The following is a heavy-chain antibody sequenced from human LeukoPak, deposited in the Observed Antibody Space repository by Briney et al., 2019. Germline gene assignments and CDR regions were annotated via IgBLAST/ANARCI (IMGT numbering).Heavy chain of an antibody. CDR1: GFTFSSYG. J-gene: IGHJ3*02. D-gene: IGHD3-22*01. CDR2: ISYDGSNK. Sequence: ARSLRLSCAASGFTFSSYGMHWVRQAPGKGLEWVAVISYDGSNKYYADSVKGRFTISRDNSKNTLYLQMNSLRAEDTAVYYCAKSSSGHYYFAFDIWGQGTMVTVSS. V-gene: IGHV3-30*18. CDR3: AKSSSGHYYFAFDI.